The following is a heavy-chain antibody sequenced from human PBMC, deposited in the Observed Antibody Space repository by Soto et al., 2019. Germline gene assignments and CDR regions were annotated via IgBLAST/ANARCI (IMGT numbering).Heavy chain of an antibody. D-gene: IGHD3-3*01. V-gene: IGHV4-59*01. CDR2: IYYSGST. J-gene: IGHJ5*02. Sequence: SXTLSLTCTVSGGSISSYYWSWILQPPGKGLEWIGYIYYSGSTNYNPSLKSRVTISVDTSKNQFSLKLSSVTAAETAVYYCAGAQFTIFGVVEDWFDPWGQGTLVTVS. CDR1: GGSISSYY. CDR3: AGAQFTIFGVVEDWFDP.